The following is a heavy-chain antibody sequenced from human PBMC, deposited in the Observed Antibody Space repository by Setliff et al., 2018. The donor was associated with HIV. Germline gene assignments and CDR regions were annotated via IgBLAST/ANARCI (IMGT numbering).Heavy chain of an antibody. J-gene: IGHJ6*03. CDR2: TGWSGNTA. D-gene: IGHD1-1*01. V-gene: IGHV3-9*01. CDR3: IKDGTVLGRNYFYLDA. CDR1: GFIFKDYA. Sequence: PGGSLRLSCRISGFIFKDYAMHWVRQAPGKGLEWVASTGWSGNTAEYADAVRGRFTISRDNAKASLYLQMDSLRLEDTALYFCIKDGTVLGRNYFYLDAWGKGTMVTVSS.